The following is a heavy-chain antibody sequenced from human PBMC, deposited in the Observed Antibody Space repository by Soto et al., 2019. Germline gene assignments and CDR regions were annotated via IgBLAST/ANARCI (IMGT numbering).Heavy chain of an antibody. Sequence: ETLSLTCTVSGASISSYYWSWIRQPPGKGLEWIGYVYYSGSTNYNPSLKSRVTISVDTSKNQFSLKLSSVTAADTAVYYCARVPTPWGQGTLVTV. V-gene: IGHV4-59*12. D-gene: IGHD2-2*01. CDR2: VYYSGST. CDR1: GASISSYY. CDR3: ARVPTP. J-gene: IGHJ5*02.